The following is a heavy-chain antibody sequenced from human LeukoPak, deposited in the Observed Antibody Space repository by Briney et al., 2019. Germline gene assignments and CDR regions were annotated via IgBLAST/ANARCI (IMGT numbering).Heavy chain of an antibody. CDR1: GYTFTGYY. J-gene: IGHJ4*02. CDR2: INPNSGGT. CDR3: ARDQDVYYYDSSGTRTLDY. V-gene: IGHV1-2*02. Sequence: ASMKVSCKASGYTFTGYYMHWVRQAPGQGLEWMGWINPNSGGTNYAQKFQGRVTMTRDTSISTAYMELSRLRSDDTAVYYCARDQDVYYYDSSGTRTLDYWGQGTLVTVSS. D-gene: IGHD3-22*01.